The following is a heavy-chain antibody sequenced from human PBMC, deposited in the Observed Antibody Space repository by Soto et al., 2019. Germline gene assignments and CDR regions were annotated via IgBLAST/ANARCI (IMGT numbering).Heavy chain of an antibody. V-gene: IGHV1-69*04. D-gene: IGHD3-9*01. CDR1: GGTFSSYT. Sequence: SVKVSCKASGGTFSSYTISWVRQAPGQGLEWMGRIIPILGIANYAQKFQGRVTITADKSTSTAYMELSSLRSEDTAVYYCARDLYDILTGYYIDYWGQGTLVTVSS. J-gene: IGHJ4*02. CDR3: ARDLYDILTGYYIDY. CDR2: IIPILGIA.